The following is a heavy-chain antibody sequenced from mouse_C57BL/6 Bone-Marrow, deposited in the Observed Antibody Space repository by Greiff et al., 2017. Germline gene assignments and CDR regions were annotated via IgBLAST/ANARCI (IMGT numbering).Heavy chain of an antibody. D-gene: IGHD2-14*01. CDR3: ARSGPRVRGFDY. J-gene: IGHJ2*01. Sequence: QVQLQQPGAELVKPGASVKMSCKASGYTFTSYWITWVKQRPGQGLEWIGDIYPTSGRTNYNEKFKSKAILTVDTSSNTAYMQLSSLTSEDSAVFYCARSGPRVRGFDYWGQGTTLTVSS. CDR1: GYTFTSYW. V-gene: IGHV1-55*01. CDR2: IYPTSGRT.